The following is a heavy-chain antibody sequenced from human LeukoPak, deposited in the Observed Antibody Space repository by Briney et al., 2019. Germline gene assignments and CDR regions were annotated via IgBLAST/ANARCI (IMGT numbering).Heavy chain of an antibody. CDR1: GGSISSYY. J-gene: IGHJ6*03. Sequence: SETLSLTCTVSGGSISSYYWSWLRQPPGKGLEWIGYIYYSGSTNYNPSLKSGVTISVDTSKNQFSLKLSSVTAADTAVYYCARRYCSSTSCPPDYYYMDVWGKGTTVTVSS. D-gene: IGHD2-2*01. CDR3: ARRYCSSTSCPPDYYYMDV. V-gene: IGHV4-59*08. CDR2: IYYSGST.